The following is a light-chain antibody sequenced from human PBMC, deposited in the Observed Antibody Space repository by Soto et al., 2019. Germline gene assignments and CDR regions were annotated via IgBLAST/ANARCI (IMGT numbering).Light chain of an antibody. Sequence: QSALTQPRSVSGSPGQSDTISCTGTRSNVGVYNHVSWYQQYPGKAPNIIIYDVSKRPSGGPDHFSGSKCDNTASLTMSGIQAEDEADYYCCSSAGSYSSVFGMGTKVTVL. CDR2: DVS. J-gene: IGLJ1*01. CDR1: RSNVGVYNH. CDR3: CSSAGSYSSV. V-gene: IGLV2-11*01.